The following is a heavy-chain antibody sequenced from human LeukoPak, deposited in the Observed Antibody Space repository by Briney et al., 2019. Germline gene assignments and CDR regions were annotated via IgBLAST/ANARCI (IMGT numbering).Heavy chain of an antibody. V-gene: IGHV4-30-4*01. CDR2: IYNSGTI. CDR3: ATAPLPATMWNWYFGL. Sequence: SETLSLTCTVSGGSISSGDYYWSWIRQPPGKGLEWIGYIYNSGTIYYNPSLKSRLTISVDTSRNQFSLRLRSVTAADTAVYYCATAPLPATMWNWYFGLWGRGTLVTVSS. J-gene: IGHJ2*01. CDR1: GGSISSGDYY. D-gene: IGHD2-2*01.